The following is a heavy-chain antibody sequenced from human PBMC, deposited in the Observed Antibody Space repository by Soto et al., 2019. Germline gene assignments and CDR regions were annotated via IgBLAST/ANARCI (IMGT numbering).Heavy chain of an antibody. V-gene: IGHV1-69*13. CDR1: GGTFSSYA. Sequence: SVKVSCKXSGGTFSSYAISWVRQAPGQGLEWMGGIIPIFGTANYAQKFQGRVTITADESTSTAYMELSSLRSEDTAVYYCARGKRVATIKPSYYYYYGMDVWGQGTTVTVS. J-gene: IGHJ6*02. CDR2: IIPIFGTA. CDR3: ARGKRVATIKPSYYYYYGMDV. D-gene: IGHD5-12*01.